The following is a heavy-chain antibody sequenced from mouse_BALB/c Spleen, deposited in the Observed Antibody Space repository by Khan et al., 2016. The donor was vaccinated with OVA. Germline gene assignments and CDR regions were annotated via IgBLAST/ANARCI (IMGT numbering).Heavy chain of an antibody. D-gene: IGHD2-14*01. CDR3: AXATYRYAFAY. J-gene: IGHJ3*01. V-gene: IGHV3-8*02. Sequence: EVQLQESGPSLVKPSQTLSLTCSVTGDSITSGYWSWIRKFPGNKLEYMGYMIYTGYTYYNPSLKSRISITRHTSKNQYYLQLNSVTTEDTATYYCAXATYRYAFAYWGQGTLVTVSA. CDR1: GDSITSGY. CDR2: MIYTGYT.